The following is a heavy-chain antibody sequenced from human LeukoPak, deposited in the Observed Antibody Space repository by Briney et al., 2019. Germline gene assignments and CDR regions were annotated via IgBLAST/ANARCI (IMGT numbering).Heavy chain of an antibody. V-gene: IGHV3-7*02. CDR2: IKQDGSEE. Sequence: GGSLRLSCAASGFTFSSFWMSWVRQAPGKGLEWVASIKQDGSEEYYVDFVKGRFTISRDNAKNSLYLQMNSLRAEDTAVYYCARAVAGLDYWGQGTLVTVYS. D-gene: IGHD6-19*01. CDR3: ARAVAGLDY. CDR1: GFTFSSFW. J-gene: IGHJ4*02.